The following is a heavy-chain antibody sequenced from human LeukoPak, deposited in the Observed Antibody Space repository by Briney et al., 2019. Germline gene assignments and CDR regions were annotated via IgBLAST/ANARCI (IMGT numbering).Heavy chain of an antibody. D-gene: IGHD3-16*02. CDR1: GFTFGDYA. J-gene: IGHJ4*02. Sequence: GGSPRLSCTASGFTFGDYAMSWFRQAPGKGLEWVGFIRSKAYGGTTEYAASVKGRFTISRDDSKSIAYLQMNSLKTEDTAVYYCTRDWNDYVWGSYRSFDYWGQGTLVTVSS. CDR2: IRSKAYGGTT. CDR3: TRDWNDYVWGSYRSFDY. V-gene: IGHV3-49*03.